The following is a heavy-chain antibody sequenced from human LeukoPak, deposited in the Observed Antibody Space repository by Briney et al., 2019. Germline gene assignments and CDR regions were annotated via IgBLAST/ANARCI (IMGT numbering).Heavy chain of an antibody. CDR2: ISDDGSNT. J-gene: IGHJ4*02. CDR1: GFTFSSYW. D-gene: IGHD5-12*01. CDR3: AKDEPSMVATKAGFNY. V-gene: IGHV3-74*01. Sequence: TGGSLRLSCAASGFTFSSYWMHWVRHAPGKGLVWVSRISDDGSNTNYADSVKGRFTISRDNAKNTLYLQMNSLRAEDTAVYYCAKDEPSMVATKAGFNYWGQGTLVTVSS.